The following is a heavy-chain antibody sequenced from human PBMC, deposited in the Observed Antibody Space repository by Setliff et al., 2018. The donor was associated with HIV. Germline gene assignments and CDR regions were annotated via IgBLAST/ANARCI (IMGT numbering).Heavy chain of an antibody. CDR2: ISYSGST. Sequence: PSETLCLPCTVSGGSISSHYWSWVRQSPGKGLEWIGSISYSGSTNHNPSLKNRVTITVDTSKNQFSLRLSSVTFADTAVYYCARGVTSPFATGIWGHGTLVTVSS. D-gene: IGHD2-2*01. V-gene: IGHV4-59*11. CDR1: GGSISSHY. J-gene: IGHJ4*01. CDR3: ARGVTSPFATGI.